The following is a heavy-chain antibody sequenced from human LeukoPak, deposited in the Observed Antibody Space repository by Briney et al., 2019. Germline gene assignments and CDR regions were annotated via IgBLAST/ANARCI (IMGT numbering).Heavy chain of an antibody. CDR3: ARLGMVRGVPSWFDP. V-gene: IGHV4-59*01. CDR2: IYYSVST. D-gene: IGHD3-10*01. J-gene: IGHJ5*02. CDR1: GGSISSYY. Sequence: SETLSLTCTVSGGSISSYYWSWIRQPPGKGLEWIGYIYYSVSTNYNPSLKSRVTISVDTSKNQFSLKLSSVTAADTAVYYCARLGMVRGVPSWFDPWGQGTLVTVSS.